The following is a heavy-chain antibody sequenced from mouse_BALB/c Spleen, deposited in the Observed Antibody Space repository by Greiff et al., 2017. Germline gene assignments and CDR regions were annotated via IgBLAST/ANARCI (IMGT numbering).Heavy chain of an antibody. CDR3: ARLFAY. CDR2: IDPANGNT. Sequence: EVKVVESGAELVKPGASVKLSCTASGFNIKDTYMHWVKQRPEQGLEWIGRIDPANGNTKYDPKFQGKATITADTSSNTAYLQLSSLTSEDTAVYYCARLFAYWGQGTLVTVSA. V-gene: IGHV14-3*02. CDR1: GFNIKDTY. J-gene: IGHJ3*01.